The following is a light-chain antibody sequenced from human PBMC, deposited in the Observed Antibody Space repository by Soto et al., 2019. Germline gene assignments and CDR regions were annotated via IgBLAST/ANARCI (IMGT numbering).Light chain of an antibody. V-gene: IGKV3-15*01. J-gene: IGKJ5*01. CDR1: QSVGIN. CDR2: GAS. Sequence: EIVMTQSPATLSVSTGERATLSFRASQSVGINLACYQQKPGQAPRLLIYGASTRATGIPARFSVSGSGTDFTLTISRLETEDFAVYDCQQYGSSLITFCQGTRLEIK. CDR3: QQYGSSLIT.